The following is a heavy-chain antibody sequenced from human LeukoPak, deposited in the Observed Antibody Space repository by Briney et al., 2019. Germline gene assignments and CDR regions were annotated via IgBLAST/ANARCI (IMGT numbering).Heavy chain of an antibody. CDR1: GFSFSTYT. J-gene: IGHJ4*02. CDR3: TGEYIRGMADY. Sequence: PGGSLRLSCAASGFSFSTYTMIWFRQAPGKELKWVSSISSSGNYRDFADSVKGRFTISRDNAQKSLYLQMNSLRAEDTAVYYCTGEYIRGMADYWGQGTVVIVSS. D-gene: IGHD6-13*01. V-gene: IGHV3-21*01. CDR2: ISSSGNYR.